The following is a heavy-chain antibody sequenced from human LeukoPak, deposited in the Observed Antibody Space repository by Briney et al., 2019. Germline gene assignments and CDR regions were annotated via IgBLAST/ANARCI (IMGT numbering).Heavy chain of an antibody. J-gene: IGHJ6*02. D-gene: IGHD3-3*01. CDR1: GFTFSSYA. Sequence: YPGGSLRLSCAASGFTFSSYAMSWVRQAPGKGLEWVSAISGSGGSTYYADSVKGRFTISRDNSKNTLYLQMNSLRAEDTAVYYCAKEGITIFGVVIIPLYYYSGMDVWGQGTTVTVSS. CDR2: ISGSGGST. V-gene: IGHV3-23*01. CDR3: AKEGITIFGVVIIPLYYYSGMDV.